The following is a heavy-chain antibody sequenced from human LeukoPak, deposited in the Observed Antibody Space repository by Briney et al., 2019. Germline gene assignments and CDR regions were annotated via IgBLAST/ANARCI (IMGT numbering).Heavy chain of an antibody. V-gene: IGHV1-8*01. J-gene: IGHJ6*03. D-gene: IGHD3-22*01. CDR2: MNPNSGNT. CDR3: ARGRDYYDSSGKTRGGYYYYYMDV. CDR1: GYTFISYD. Sequence: ASVTVSCKASGYTFISYDINWVRQATGQGLEWMGWMNPNSGNTSYAQKFQGRVTMTRNTPISTAYMELSSLRSEDTAVYYCARGRDYYDSSGKTRGGYYYYYMDVWGKGSTVTVSS.